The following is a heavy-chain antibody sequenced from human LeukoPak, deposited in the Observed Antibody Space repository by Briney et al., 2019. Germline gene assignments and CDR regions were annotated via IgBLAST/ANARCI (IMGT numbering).Heavy chain of an antibody. V-gene: IGHV3-7*01. J-gene: IGHJ4*02. CDR3: ARDSADNLD. CDR2: IKEDGSEK. Sequence: PGGSLRLSCAASRFTFSRYWMSWVRQAPGKGLEWVANIKEDGSEKNYVDSVKGRFTISRDNAKNSLYLQMNSLRAEDTAVYYCARDSADNLDWGQGTLVTVSS. D-gene: IGHD3-9*01. CDR1: RFTFSRYW.